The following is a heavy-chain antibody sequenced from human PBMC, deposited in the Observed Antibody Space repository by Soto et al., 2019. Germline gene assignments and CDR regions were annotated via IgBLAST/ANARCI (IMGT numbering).Heavy chain of an antibody. CDR3: ARLPGVRGVFDGFNV. V-gene: IGHV5-51*01. Sequence: GSGYSFAGYWIGWVRQMLGKGLDWMGVIYPGDSDTRYSPSFHGQVTISADKSISTAYLQWSSLKASDTAMYFCARLPGVRGVFDGFNVWGQGTMVTVSS. CDR1: GYSFAGYW. CDR2: IYPGDSDT. D-gene: IGHD3-10*01. J-gene: IGHJ3*01.